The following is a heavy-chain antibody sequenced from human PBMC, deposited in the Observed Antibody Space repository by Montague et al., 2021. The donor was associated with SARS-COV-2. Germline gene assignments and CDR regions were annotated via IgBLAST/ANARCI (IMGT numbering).Heavy chain of an antibody. CDR2: VLYTGTP. CDR1: GGSIANSHIY. CDR3: VAGGDSAKAGAY. Sequence: SETLSLTCTVSGGSIANSHIYWGWVRQPPGKGLEWIGSVLYTGTPFDHPSLTARVTISLDTSKNQFSLKMYSVTAADTATSFCVAGGDSAKAGAYWGQGTLVTVSS. J-gene: IGHJ4*02. V-gene: IGHV4-39*07. D-gene: IGHD3-16*01.